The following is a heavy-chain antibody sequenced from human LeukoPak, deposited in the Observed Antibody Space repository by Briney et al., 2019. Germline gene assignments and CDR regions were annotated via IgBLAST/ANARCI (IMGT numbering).Heavy chain of an antibody. V-gene: IGHV1-2*02. CDR1: GYTFTGYY. Sequence: GASVKVSCKASGYTFTGYYMHWVRQAPGQGLEWMGWINPNSGGTNYAQKFQGRVTMTRDTSISTAYMELSRLRSDDTAVYYCAGLFVPSSSWYGARSRYFDYWGQGTLVTVSS. J-gene: IGHJ4*02. D-gene: IGHD6-13*01. CDR2: INPNSGGT. CDR3: AGLFVPSSSWYGARSRYFDY.